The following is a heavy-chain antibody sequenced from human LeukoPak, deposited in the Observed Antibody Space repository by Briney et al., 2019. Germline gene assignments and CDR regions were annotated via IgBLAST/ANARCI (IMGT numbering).Heavy chain of an antibody. Sequence: SETLSLTGTVSGGTISSYYWSWIRQPPGKGLEWIGYIYYSGSTTYNPSLKSRVTISVDTSKKQLSLKLSSVTAADTAVYYCARHQDVGAIAFDYWGQGTLVTVSS. CDR1: GGTISSYY. V-gene: IGHV4-59*08. J-gene: IGHJ4*02. CDR3: ARHQDVGAIAFDY. CDR2: IYYSGST. D-gene: IGHD1-26*01.